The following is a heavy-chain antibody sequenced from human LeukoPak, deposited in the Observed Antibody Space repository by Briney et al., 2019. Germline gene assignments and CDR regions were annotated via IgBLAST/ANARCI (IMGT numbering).Heavy chain of an antibody. CDR1: GLTVGFKC. CDR3: ATRPDGNDVPYFDY. D-gene: IGHD5-12*01. CDR2: IYSGGSS. V-gene: IGHV3-66*01. J-gene: IGHJ4*02. Sequence: GGSLRLSCAASGLTVGFKCMSWVRQAPGKGLEWVSIIYSGGSSYYADSVRGRFTVSRDTSKNTLYLQMNSLRAEDTAVYYCATRPDGNDVPYFDYWGQGTLVTVSS.